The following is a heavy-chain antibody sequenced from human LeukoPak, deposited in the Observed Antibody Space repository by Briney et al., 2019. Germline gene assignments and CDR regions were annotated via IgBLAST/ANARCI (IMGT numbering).Heavy chain of an antibody. V-gene: IGHV3-21*01. D-gene: IGHD2-2*02. CDR1: GFTFSSYS. CDR3: ARDLSSTSCYTCYYYMDV. J-gene: IGHJ6*03. CDR2: ISSSSSYI. Sequence: NPGGSLRLSCAASGFTFSSYSMNWVRQAPGKGLEWVSSISSSSSYIYYADSVKGRFTISRGNAKNSLYLQMNSLRAEDTAVYYCARDLSSTSCYTCYYYMDVWGKGTTVTVSS.